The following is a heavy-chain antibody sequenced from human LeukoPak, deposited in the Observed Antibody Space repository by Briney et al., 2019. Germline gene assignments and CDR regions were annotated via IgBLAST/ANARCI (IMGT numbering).Heavy chain of an antibody. D-gene: IGHD5-18*01. V-gene: IGHV1-2*02. CDR2: INPNSGGT. CDR1: GYTFTGYY. Sequence: EASVKVSCKASGYTFTGYYMYWVPQAPGQRLEWMGWINPNSGGTNYAQKFQGRVTMTRDTSISTPYMELSRLRSDDTAVYYCARAGIQLWLLYWGQGTLVTVSS. J-gene: IGHJ4*02. CDR3: ARAGIQLWLLY.